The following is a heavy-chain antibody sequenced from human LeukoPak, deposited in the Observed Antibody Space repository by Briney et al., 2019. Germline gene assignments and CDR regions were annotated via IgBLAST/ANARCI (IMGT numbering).Heavy chain of an antibody. V-gene: IGHV4-34*01. Sequence: SETLSLTCVVYGGSFSGYYWSWIRQPPGKGLEWIGEINDSGITNYHPSLKSRVSMSGDTSKKQLSLKLISVTVADTAVYYCARGSVDSRMGDWGQGTLVTVSS. CDR3: ARGSVDSRMGD. CDR2: INDSGIT. J-gene: IGHJ4*02. CDR1: GGSFSGYY. D-gene: IGHD3-22*01.